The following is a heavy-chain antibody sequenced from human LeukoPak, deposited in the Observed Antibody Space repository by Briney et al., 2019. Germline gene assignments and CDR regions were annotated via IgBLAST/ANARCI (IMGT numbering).Heavy chain of an antibody. V-gene: IGHV3-53*01. J-gene: IGHJ4*02. CDR2: IYSGGST. CDR1: GFTVSSNY. Sequence: GGSLRLSCAASGFTVSSNYMSWVRQAPGKGLEWVSVIYSGGSTYYADSVKGRFTISRHNSKNTLYLQMNSLRDEDTAVYYCARGKYYGSGSPFDYWGQGTLVTVSS. D-gene: IGHD3-10*01. CDR3: ARGKYYGSGSPFDY.